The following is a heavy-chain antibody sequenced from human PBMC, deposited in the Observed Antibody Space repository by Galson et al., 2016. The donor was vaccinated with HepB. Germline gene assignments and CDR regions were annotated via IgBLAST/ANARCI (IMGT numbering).Heavy chain of an antibody. J-gene: IGHJ4*02. D-gene: IGHD6-25*01. V-gene: IGHV6-1*01. CDR3: ARGIGRLRYVLGD. Sequence: CAISGDSVSNKSAAWIWVRQSPSKGLEWLGRTYYRSKWYHDHAVSVKSRISINPDASKNQFSLQLNSVTPEDTAVYFCARGIGRLRYVLGDWGQGTLVTVSS. CDR1: GDSVSNKSAA. CDR2: TYYRSKWYH.